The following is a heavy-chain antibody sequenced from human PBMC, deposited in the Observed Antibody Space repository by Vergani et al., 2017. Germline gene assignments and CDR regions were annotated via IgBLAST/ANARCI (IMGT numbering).Heavy chain of an antibody. CDR1: GFTFTNFA. J-gene: IGHJ4*02. CDR3: AKDNVPGYYDSSGYCDY. Sequence: EVQLVGSGGNLVQPGGSLRLSCAASGFTFTNFAMTWVRQAPGEGLEWVSGISGSGGFTYYADSVKGRFTISRDNSKNTMFLQMNNLRAEDTAVYYCAKDNVPGYYDSSGYCDYWGQGTLVTVSS. CDR2: ISGSGGFT. D-gene: IGHD3-22*01. V-gene: IGHV3-23*04.